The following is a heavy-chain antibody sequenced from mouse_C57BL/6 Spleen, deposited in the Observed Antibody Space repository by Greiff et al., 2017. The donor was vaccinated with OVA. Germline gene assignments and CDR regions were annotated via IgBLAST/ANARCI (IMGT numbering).Heavy chain of an antibody. CDR2: INYDGSST. V-gene: IGHV5-16*01. CDR1: GFTFSDYY. J-gene: IGHJ4*01. D-gene: IGHD4-1*01. Sequence: DVKLVESEGGLVQPGRSMKLSCTASGFTFSDYYMAWVRQVPEKGLEWVANINYDGSSTYYLDSLKSRFIISRDNAKNILYLQMSSLKSEDTATYYCARDDGTVTDAMDYWGQGTSVTVSS. CDR3: ARDDGTVTDAMDY.